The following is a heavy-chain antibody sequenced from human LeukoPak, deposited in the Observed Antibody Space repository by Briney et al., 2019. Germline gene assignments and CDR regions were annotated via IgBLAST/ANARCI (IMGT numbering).Heavy chain of an antibody. CDR3: ARHFYYDSSGYYAGCFDY. CDR2: IYYSGST. J-gene: IGHJ4*02. D-gene: IGHD3-22*01. Sequence: SETLSLTCTVSGGSISSYYWSWIRQPPGKGLEWIGYIYYSGSTNYNPSLKSRVTISADTSKNQFSLKLSSVTAADTAVYYCARHFYYDSSGYYAGCFDYWGQGTLVTVSS. CDR1: GGSISSYY. V-gene: IGHV4-59*08.